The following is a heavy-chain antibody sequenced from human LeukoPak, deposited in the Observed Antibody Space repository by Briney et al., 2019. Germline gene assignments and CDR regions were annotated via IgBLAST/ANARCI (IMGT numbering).Heavy chain of an antibody. CDR3: ARGAPSGRFDY. J-gene: IGHJ4*02. CDR2: IYTSGST. V-gene: IGHV4-4*07. Sequence: PSETLSLTCTVSGGSISSYYWSWIQQPAGKGLEWIGRIYTSGSTNYNPSLKSRVTMSVDTSKNQFSLKLSSVTAGDTAVYYCARGAPSGRFDYWGQGTLVTVSS. CDR1: GGSISSYY.